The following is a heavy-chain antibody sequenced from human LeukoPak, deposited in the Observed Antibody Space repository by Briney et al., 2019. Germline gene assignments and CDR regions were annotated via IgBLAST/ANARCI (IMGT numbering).Heavy chain of an antibody. V-gene: IGHV4-39*01. CDR3: ARLWGLRSNYYFDY. CDR2: IYYSGST. Sequence: PSETLSLTCTVSGGSINSSSYYWSWIGQPPGKGLEWIGNIYYSGSTYYNPSLKSRVTISVDTSENQLSLKLSSVTAADTAVYYCARLWGLRSNYYFDYWGQGTLLTVSS. D-gene: IGHD3-16*01. CDR1: GGSINSSSYY. J-gene: IGHJ4*02.